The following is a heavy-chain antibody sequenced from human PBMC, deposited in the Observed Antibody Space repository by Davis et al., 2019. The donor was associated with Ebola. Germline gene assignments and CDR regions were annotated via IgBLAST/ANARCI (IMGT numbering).Heavy chain of an antibody. J-gene: IGHJ4*02. CDR1: GFTFSSYS. Sequence: GESLKISCAASGFTFSSYSMNWVRQAPGKGLEWVGRIKSKTDGGTTDYAAPVKGRFTISRDDSKNTLYLQMNSLKTEDTAVYYCTTEGIAAADFDYWGQGTLVTVSS. CDR3: TTEGIAAADFDY. D-gene: IGHD6-13*01. V-gene: IGHV3-15*01. CDR2: IKSKTDGGTT.